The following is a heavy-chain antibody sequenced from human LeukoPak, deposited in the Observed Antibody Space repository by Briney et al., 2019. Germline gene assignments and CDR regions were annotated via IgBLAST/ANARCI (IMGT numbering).Heavy chain of an antibody. CDR2: IYRGGST. CDR3: ARVGYIQAFDI. J-gene: IGHJ3*02. D-gene: IGHD6-13*01. CDR1: GFTVSSNY. Sequence: GGSLRVSCAASGFTVSSNYMRWDRQARGKGLDWVSVIYRGGSTYYADSVKGRFTISGDNSKNTLYLQMNSLRAEDTAVYYCARVGYIQAFDIWGQGTLATVSS. V-gene: IGHV3-66*01.